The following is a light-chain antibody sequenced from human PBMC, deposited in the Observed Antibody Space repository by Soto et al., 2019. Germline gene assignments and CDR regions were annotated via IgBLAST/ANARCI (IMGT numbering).Light chain of an antibody. J-gene: IGKJ4*01. CDR3: MQGTHWPIT. Sequence: DVVMSQSALSVPVTLGQPASISCRSSQSLVKTDGITYLNWFHQRPGQSPRRXXYKVSNRDSGVPDRFSGSGSGTDFTLKISRVEDEDVGVYYCMQGTHWPITFGGGTKVDIK. CDR2: KVS. V-gene: IGKV2-30*01. CDR1: QSLVKTDGITY.